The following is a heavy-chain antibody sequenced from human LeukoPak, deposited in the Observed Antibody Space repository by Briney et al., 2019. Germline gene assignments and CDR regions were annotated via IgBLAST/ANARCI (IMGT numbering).Heavy chain of an antibody. Sequence: TGGSLRLSCAASGFTFSSYEMNWVRQAPGKGLGWVSYISSSGSTIYYADSVKGRFTISRDNAKNSIYLQMNSLRVEDTAVYYCAKDIVGGGDDYWGQGTPVIVSS. V-gene: IGHV3-48*03. J-gene: IGHJ4*02. CDR2: ISSSGSTI. CDR1: GFTFSSYE. CDR3: AKDIVGGGDDY. D-gene: IGHD2-21*02.